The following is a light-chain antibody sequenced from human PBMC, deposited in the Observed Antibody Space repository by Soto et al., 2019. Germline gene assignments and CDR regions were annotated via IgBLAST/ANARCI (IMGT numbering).Light chain of an antibody. V-gene: IGLV2-23*01. CDR2: EGT. J-gene: IGLJ2*01. CDR1: SSNVGTYDF. Sequence: QSALTQPASVSASPGQSITISCPGTSSNVGTYDFVSWYQHHPDKAPKLIIYEGTKRPSGISSRFSGSKSGNTASLTISGLQAEDDADYYCCSFAVGAALVFGGGTKLTVL. CDR3: CSFAVGAALV.